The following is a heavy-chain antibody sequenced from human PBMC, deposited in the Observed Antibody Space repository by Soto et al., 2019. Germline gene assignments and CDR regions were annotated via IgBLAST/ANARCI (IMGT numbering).Heavy chain of an antibody. CDR2: IYPGDSDT. Sequence: PGASLKISCRGSGYSFINYWIGGVRQMPGKGLEWMGIIYPGDSDTRYSPSFQGQVTISADKSISTAYLQWSSLKASDTAMYYCARQLGSVLYYFDYWGQGTLVTVSS. V-gene: IGHV5-51*01. J-gene: IGHJ4*02. CDR3: ARQLGSVLYYFDY. D-gene: IGHD2-2*01. CDR1: GYSFINYW.